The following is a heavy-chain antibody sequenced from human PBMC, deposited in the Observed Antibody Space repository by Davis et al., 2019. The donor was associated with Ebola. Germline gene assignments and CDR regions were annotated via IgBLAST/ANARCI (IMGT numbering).Heavy chain of an antibody. CDR1: AFTFSSYK. CDR3: AKDTWIQPFYSGMDV. CDR2: ISSSGSSI. J-gene: IGHJ6*02. Sequence: GGSLRLSCAASAFTFSSYKMNWVRQAPGKGLEWVSYISSSGSSIYYADSVKGRFTISRDNAKNSVYLQMNSLRTEDTALYYCAKDTWIQPFYSGMDVWGQGTTVTVSS. V-gene: IGHV3-48*03. D-gene: IGHD5-18*01.